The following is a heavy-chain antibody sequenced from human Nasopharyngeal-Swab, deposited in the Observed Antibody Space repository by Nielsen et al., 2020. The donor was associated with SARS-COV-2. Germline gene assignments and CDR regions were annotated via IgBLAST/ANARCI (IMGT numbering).Heavy chain of an antibody. CDR1: GFTFSSYA. CDR3: AKVDIYCSSTSCYHHFDY. CDR2: ISGSGGST. Sequence: GESLKISCAASGFTFSSYAMSWVRQAPGKGLEWVSAISGSGGSTYYADSVKGRFTISRDNSKNTLYLQMNSLRAEDTAVYYCAKVDIYCSSTSCYHHFDYRGQGTLVTVSS. D-gene: IGHD2-2*01. V-gene: IGHV3-23*01. J-gene: IGHJ4*02.